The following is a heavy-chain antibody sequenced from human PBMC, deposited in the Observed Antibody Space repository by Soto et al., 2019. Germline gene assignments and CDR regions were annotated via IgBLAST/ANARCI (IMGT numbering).Heavy chain of an antibody. CDR3: ARQLAYCGGDCYTEPIDY. CDR2: INPKTGDT. V-gene: IGHV1-2*02. CDR1: GYTVVAYY. J-gene: IGHJ4*02. Sequence: ASVKVSCKASGYTVVAYYVFGVRQAPGHGLEWMGWINPKTGDTNYAQNFQGRVTMTRDTSVTTAYMELSRLTSDDTALYYCARQLAYCGGDCYTEPIDYWGQGTPVTVSS. D-gene: IGHD2-21*02.